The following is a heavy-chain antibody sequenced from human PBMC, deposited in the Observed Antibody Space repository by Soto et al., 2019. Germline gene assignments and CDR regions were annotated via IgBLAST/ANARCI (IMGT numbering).Heavy chain of an antibody. Sequence: EVQLVESGGGLVQSGGSLRLSCTASGFSVSDHFMDWVRQTPGKGLEWHGQITNRATGDTTFYAASVKGRFTVSKDEWRNSLYLQMNSLKTEDTAVYYCASSITQMLTDWGQGTLVAVAS. CDR1: GFSVSDHF. CDR3: ASSITQMLTD. D-gene: IGHD1-20*01. CDR2: ITNRATGDTT. V-gene: IGHV3-72*01. J-gene: IGHJ4*02.